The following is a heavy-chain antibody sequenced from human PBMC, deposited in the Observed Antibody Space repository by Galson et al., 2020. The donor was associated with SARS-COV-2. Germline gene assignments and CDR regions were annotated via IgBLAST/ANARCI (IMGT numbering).Heavy chain of an antibody. D-gene: IGHD6-13*01. J-gene: IGHJ3*02. CDR1: GFTFSSYG. CDR2: ISYDGSNK. Sequence: GGSLRLSCAASGFTFSSYGMHWVRQAPGKGLEWVAVISYDGSNKYYADSVKGRFTISRDNSKNTLSLQMNSLRPEDTDVYYCARGRSTWYHDAFAIWGQGTMVTVSS. V-gene: IGHV3-30*03. CDR3: ARGRSTWYHDAFAI.